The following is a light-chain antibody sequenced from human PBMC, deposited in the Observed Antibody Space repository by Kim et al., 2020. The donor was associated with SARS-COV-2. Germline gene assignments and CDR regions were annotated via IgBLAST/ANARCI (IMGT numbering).Light chain of an antibody. Sequence: ASVEDSLPITRRASQGISNYLAWYQQKPGKVPKLLIFAASALPSGVPSRFSGSGSGTDFTLTISSLQPEDVATCYCQKYNGAPWTFGQGTKVEIK. CDR3: QKYNGAPWT. CDR1: QGISNY. CDR2: AAS. J-gene: IGKJ1*01. V-gene: IGKV1-27*01.